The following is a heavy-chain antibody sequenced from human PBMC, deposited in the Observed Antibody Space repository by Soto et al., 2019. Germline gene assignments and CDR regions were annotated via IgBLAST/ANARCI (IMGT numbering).Heavy chain of an antibody. CDR3: ARLRGYSGYDAFDI. V-gene: IGHV4-31*03. D-gene: IGHD5-12*01. CDR1: GGSIRSPNFS. Sequence: SETLSLTCTVIGGSIRSPNFSWSWIRQHPGKGPEWIGNIYYDGTTTYSPSLESRLTISLDPSKNQFSLTLKSVTAADTAVYYCARLRGYSGYDAFDIWGQGTMVTVSS. CDR2: IYYDGTT. J-gene: IGHJ3*02.